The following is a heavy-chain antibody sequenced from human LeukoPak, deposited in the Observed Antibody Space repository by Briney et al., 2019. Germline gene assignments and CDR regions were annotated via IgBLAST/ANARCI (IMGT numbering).Heavy chain of an antibody. V-gene: IGHV1-69*05. Sequence: ASVKVSCKASGGSFSSYGISWVRQAPGQGLEWMGGIIPMLGRSNYAQKFQGRVTVSTDESTSTAYMEMSSLRSEDTAVYYCAREDHTANNWFDPWGQGTLVTVSS. J-gene: IGHJ5*02. CDR3: AREDHTANNWFDP. D-gene: IGHD5-18*01. CDR1: GGSFSSYG. CDR2: IIPMLGRS.